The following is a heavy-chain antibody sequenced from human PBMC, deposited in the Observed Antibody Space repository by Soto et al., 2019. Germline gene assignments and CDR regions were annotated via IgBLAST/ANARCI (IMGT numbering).Heavy chain of an antibody. CDR3: ARDDCRGGSSYYDY. CDR1: GYTFTGYG. V-gene: IGHV1-18*01. D-gene: IGHD2-15*01. CDR2: ISAYNGNT. Sequence: ASVKVSCKASGYTFTGYGITWVRQAPGQGLEWMGWISAYNGNTDYTQKLQGRVTMTTDTSTSTAYMELRSLRSDDTAVYYCARDDCRGGSSYYDYWGQGTLVTVSS. J-gene: IGHJ4*02.